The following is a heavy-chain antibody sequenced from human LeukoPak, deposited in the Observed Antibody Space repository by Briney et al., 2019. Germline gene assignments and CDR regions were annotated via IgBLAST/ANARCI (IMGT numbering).Heavy chain of an antibody. CDR3: ARARVRSYSYDSSGFYTSDWHFDL. D-gene: IGHD3-22*01. CDR2: IYSRGST. J-gene: IGHJ2*01. V-gene: IGHV4-59*01. Sequence: PSETLSLTCTVSGDSISSYYWSWIRQPPGKGLEWIGYIYSRGSTKYNPSLKSRVTISVDTSKNQFSLKLSSVTAADTAVYYCARARVRSYSYDSSGFYTSDWHFDLWGRGTLVTVSS. CDR1: GDSISSYY.